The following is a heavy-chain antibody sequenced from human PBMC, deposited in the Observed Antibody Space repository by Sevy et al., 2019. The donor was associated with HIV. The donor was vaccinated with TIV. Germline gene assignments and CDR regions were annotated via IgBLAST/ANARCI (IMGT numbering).Heavy chain of an antibody. Sequence: GESLKISCKASGYGFSNYWIGWVRQMPGKGLEWMGIVWPGDTDVRYNPSFQGQVTISVDKSVNTAYLQWSSLKASDAAMYYCARHLRYSSGGHWFDPWGQGTLVTVSS. CDR3: ARHLRYSSGGHWFDP. D-gene: IGHD6-19*01. CDR1: GYGFSNYW. CDR2: VWPGDTDV. J-gene: IGHJ5*02. V-gene: IGHV5-51*01.